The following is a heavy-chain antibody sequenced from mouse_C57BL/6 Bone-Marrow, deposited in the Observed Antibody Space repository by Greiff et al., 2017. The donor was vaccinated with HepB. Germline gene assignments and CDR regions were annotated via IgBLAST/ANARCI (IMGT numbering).Heavy chain of an antibody. V-gene: IGHV7-1*01. J-gene: IGHJ4*01. D-gene: IGHD1-1*01. Sequence: EVMLVESGGGLVQSGRSLRLSCATSGFTFSDFYMEWVRQAPGKGLEWIAASRNKANDYTTEYSASVKGRFIVSRDTSQSILYLQMNALRAEDTAIYYCARSLRYYAMDYWGQGTSVTVSS. CDR3: ARSLRYYAMDY. CDR2: SRNKANDYTT. CDR1: GFTFSDFY.